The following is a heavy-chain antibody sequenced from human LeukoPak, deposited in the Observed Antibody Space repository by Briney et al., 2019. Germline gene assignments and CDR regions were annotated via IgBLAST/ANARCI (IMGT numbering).Heavy chain of an antibody. J-gene: IGHJ4*02. D-gene: IGHD6-13*01. V-gene: IGHV3-48*03. CDR3: ARDVSSSWYAFDY. CDR2: ISSSGTTI. CDR1: GFTFSSYE. Sequence: GGSLRLSCAVSGFTFSSYEMNWVRQAPGKGLEWVSYISSSGTTIYYADSVKGRFTISRDNAKNSLYLQVNSLRAEDTALYYCARDVSSSWYAFDYWGQGALVTVSS.